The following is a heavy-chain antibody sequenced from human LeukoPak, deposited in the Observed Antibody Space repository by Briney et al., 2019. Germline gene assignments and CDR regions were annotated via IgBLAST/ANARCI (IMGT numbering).Heavy chain of an antibody. CDR3: ARDVSSWDFDY. V-gene: IGHV3-21*01. CDR2: ISTSSTYI. Sequence: GGSLRLSCAASGFTFSSYCMNWVRQAPGKGPEWVASISTSSTYIYYADSVKGRFTISRDNAKNSLYLQMNSLRAEDTAVYYCARDVSSWDFDYWGQGTLVTVSS. J-gene: IGHJ4*02. D-gene: IGHD6-13*01. CDR1: GFTFSSYC.